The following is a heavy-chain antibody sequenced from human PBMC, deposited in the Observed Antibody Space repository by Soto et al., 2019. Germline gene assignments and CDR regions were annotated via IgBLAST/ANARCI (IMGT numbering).Heavy chain of an antibody. Sequence: GGSLRLSCAASGFLFTDYFMSWIRQSPGKGLEWVSYITSRNTFTNYADSVKGRFTISRDTASNSLYLQMNSLRADDTAVYYCTRESHRNDAFDIWGQGTMVTVSS. CDR1: GFLFTDYF. J-gene: IGHJ3*02. V-gene: IGHV3-11*06. CDR3: TRESHRNDAFDI. CDR2: ITSRNTFT.